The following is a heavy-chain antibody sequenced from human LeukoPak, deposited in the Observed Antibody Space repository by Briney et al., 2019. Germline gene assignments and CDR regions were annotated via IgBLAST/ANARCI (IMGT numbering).Heavy chain of an antibody. CDR2: IWYDGSNK. V-gene: IGHV3-33*01. Sequence: GGSLRLSCAASGFTFSSYGMHWVRQAPGKGLEWVAVIWYDGSNKYYADSVKGRFTISRDNSTNTLYLQMNSLRAEDTAVYYCARGYYDILTGYYQGGDFDYWGQGTLVTVSS. J-gene: IGHJ4*02. D-gene: IGHD3-9*01. CDR3: ARGYYDILTGYYQGGDFDY. CDR1: GFTFSSYG.